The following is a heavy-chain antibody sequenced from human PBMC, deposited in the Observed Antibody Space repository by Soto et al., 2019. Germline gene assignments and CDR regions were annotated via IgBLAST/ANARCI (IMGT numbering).Heavy chain of an antibody. D-gene: IGHD2-2*01. J-gene: IGHJ4*02. CDR1: GFTFSSYA. V-gene: IGHV3-23*01. CDR3: AKVARSSTTYFDY. CDR2: ISGSGGST. Sequence: PGGSLRLSCAASGFTFSSYAMSWVRQAPGKGLEWVSAISGSGGSTYYADSVKGRFTISRDNSKNTPYLQMNSLGAEDTAVYYCAKVARSSTTYFDYWGQGTLVTVSS.